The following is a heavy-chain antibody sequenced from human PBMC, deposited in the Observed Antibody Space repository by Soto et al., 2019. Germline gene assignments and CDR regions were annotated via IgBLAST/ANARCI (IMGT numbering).Heavy chain of an antibody. D-gene: IGHD6-13*01. CDR1: GGSISTYY. Sequence: SETLSLTCTVSGGSISTYYWSWIRQPAGKGLEWIGRIDTSGNTNYNPSLKSRVTMSVDTSKKQFSLKLTSVTAADTAVYYCARYSSNWFQTEGMDVWGQGATVTVSS. CDR2: IDTSGNT. J-gene: IGHJ6*02. V-gene: IGHV4-4*07. CDR3: ARYSSNWFQTEGMDV.